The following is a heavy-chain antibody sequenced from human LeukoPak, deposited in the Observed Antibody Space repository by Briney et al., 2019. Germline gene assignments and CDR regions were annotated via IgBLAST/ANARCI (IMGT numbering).Heavy chain of an antibody. CDR1: GFTLSSYG. D-gene: IGHD3-10*01. V-gene: IGHV3-21*01. CDR2: ISSSSSYI. Sequence: GGSLRLSCAASGFTLSSYGMNWVRQAPGKGLEWVSSISSSSSYIYYADSVKGRFTISRDNAKNSLYLQMNSLRAEDTAVYYCARDLSMVRGVIGNYWGQGTLVTVSS. CDR3: ARDLSMVRGVIGNY. J-gene: IGHJ4*02.